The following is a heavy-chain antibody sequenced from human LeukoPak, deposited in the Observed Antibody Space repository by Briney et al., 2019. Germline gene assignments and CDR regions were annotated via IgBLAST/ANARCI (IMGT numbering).Heavy chain of an antibody. V-gene: IGHV4-61*02. CDR1: GGSISSGSYY. J-gene: IGHJ3*02. CDR2: IYTSGST. CDR3: ARDLSIAAATDAFDI. D-gene: IGHD6-13*01. Sequence: SETLSLTCTVSGGSISSGSYYWSWIRQPAGKGLEWIGRIYTSGSTNYNPSLKSRVTISVDTSKNQFSLKLSSVTAADTAVYYCARDLSIAAATDAFDIWGQGTMVTVSS.